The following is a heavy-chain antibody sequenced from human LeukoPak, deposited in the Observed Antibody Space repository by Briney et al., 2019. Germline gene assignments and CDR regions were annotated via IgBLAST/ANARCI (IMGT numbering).Heavy chain of an antibody. Sequence: GGSLRLSCAASGFTFSSYSMNWVRQAPVKGLEWVSSISSSSSYIYYADSVKGRFTISRDNAKNSLYLQMNSLRAEDTAVYYCARDIAAGAFDYWGQGTLVTVSS. J-gene: IGHJ4*02. CDR3: ARDIAAGAFDY. CDR2: ISSSSSYI. V-gene: IGHV3-21*01. D-gene: IGHD6-13*01. CDR1: GFTFSSYS.